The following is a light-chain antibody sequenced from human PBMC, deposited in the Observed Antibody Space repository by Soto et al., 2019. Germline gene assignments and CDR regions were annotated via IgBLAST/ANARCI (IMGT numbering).Light chain of an antibody. J-gene: IGKJ1*01. CDR2: DAS. CDR1: QSISSW. V-gene: IGKV1-5*01. CDR3: QQYNSCPRT. Sequence: DIQMTQSPWSLSPSFGDIVTVTCRASQSISSWFAWYQQKPGKAPKLLIYDASSLESGVPSRFSGSGSGTEFTLTISSLQTDDFATYYCQQYNSCPRTFGQGTKVDIK.